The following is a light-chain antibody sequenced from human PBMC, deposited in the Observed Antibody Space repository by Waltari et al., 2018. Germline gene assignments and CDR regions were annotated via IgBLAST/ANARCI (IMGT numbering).Light chain of an antibody. CDR3: CAFAATPL. J-gene: IGLJ3*02. CDR2: DIY. V-gene: IGLV2-11*01. CDR1: GRAVRGSSF. Sequence: QSALTQPRSVSGSPGQSVTISRPGTGRAVRGSSFVSWYQQHPGKAPKLIIYDIYKRPSGVPDRFSGSKSDNTASLTISGLQAEDEADFFCCAFAATPLFGGGTKLTVL.